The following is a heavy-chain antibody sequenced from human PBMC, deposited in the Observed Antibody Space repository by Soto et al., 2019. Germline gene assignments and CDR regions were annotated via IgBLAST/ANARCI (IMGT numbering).Heavy chain of an antibody. Sequence: EVQLLESGGTVVQPGGSLRLSCAASGFTFSTYGVSWVRQAPGKGLEWVSSISGSGYNTFYADSVKGRFTISRDNSNNTVHLLMNNLRADDTALYYCVKRLLSLIVVADAFDIWGQGTMVTVSS. J-gene: IGHJ3*02. V-gene: IGHV3-23*01. CDR1: GFTFSTYG. D-gene: IGHD3-22*01. CDR3: VKRLLSLIVVADAFDI. CDR2: ISGSGYNT.